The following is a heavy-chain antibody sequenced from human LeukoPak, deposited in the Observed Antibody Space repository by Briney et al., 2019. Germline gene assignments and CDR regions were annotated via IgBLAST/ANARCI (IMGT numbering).Heavy chain of an antibody. CDR3: ARDETTGFDY. CDR1: GFTFSSYG. J-gene: IGHJ4*02. D-gene: IGHD1/OR15-1a*01. CDR2: ISSSGGNT. Sequence: GGSLRLSCAASGFTFSSYGLSWVRQAPGKGLEWVAAISSSGGNTYYGDSVKGRFTISRDNSKNTLYLQMNSLRAEDTAVYYCARDETTGFDYWGQGTLVTVSS. V-gene: IGHV3-23*01.